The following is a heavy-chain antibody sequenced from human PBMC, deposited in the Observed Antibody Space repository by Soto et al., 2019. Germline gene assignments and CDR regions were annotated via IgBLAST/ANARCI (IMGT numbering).Heavy chain of an antibody. D-gene: IGHD1-26*01. CDR1: GFTFSYYW. V-gene: IGHV3-74*01. Sequence: EVQLVESGGGLVRPGGSLRLSCAASGFTFSYYWMHWVRQAPGKGLVWVSRIHSDGSSTTYADFVKGRFIISRDTARNTVDLQMNSVRVEDTAVYYCARGDRGSFDLGGQGTVVTVSS. CDR2: IHSDGSST. J-gene: IGHJ3*01. CDR3: ARGDRGSFDL.